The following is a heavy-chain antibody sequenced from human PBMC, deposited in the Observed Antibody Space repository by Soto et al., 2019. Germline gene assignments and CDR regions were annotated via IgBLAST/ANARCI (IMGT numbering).Heavy chain of an antibody. V-gene: IGHV3-23*01. CDR3: AKDRVKYSSSWFPRDY. CDR1: GFTFSSYA. D-gene: IGHD6-13*01. CDR2: ISGSGGST. Sequence: SLRLSCAASGFTFSSYAMSWVRQAPGKGLEWVSAISGSGGSTYYADSVKGRFTISRDNSKNTLYLQMNSLRAEDTAVYYCAKDRVKYSSSWFPRDYWGQGTLVTVSS. J-gene: IGHJ4*02.